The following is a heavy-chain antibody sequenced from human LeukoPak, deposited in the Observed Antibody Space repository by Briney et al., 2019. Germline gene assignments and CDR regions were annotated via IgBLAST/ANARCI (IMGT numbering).Heavy chain of an antibody. Sequence: SETLSLTCAVYGGSLSGYYWSWIRQPPGKGLEWIGEINHSGSTNYNPSLKSRVTISVDTSKNQFSLKLSSVTAADAAVYYCARGGVVPAATDFDYWGQGTLVTVSS. CDR1: GGSLSGYY. CDR3: ARGGVVPAATDFDY. D-gene: IGHD2-2*01. V-gene: IGHV4-34*01. CDR2: INHSGST. J-gene: IGHJ4*02.